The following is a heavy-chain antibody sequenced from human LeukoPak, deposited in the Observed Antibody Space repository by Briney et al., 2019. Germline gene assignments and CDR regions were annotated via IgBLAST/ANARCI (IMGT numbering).Heavy chain of an antibody. V-gene: IGHV3-73*01. CDR1: GFTFSGSA. CDR3: ARDTLLQTLDY. Sequence: GGSLRLSCAASGFTFSGSAMHWVRQASGKGLEWVGRIRSKANNYATAYAASVKGRFTISRDDSKNTAYLQMISLKTEDTAVYYCARDTLLQTLDYWGQGTLVTVSS. CDR2: IRSKANNYAT. J-gene: IGHJ4*02. D-gene: IGHD2-15*01.